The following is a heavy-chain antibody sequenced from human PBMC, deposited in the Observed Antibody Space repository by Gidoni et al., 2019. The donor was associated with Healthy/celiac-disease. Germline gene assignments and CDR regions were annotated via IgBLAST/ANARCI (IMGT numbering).Heavy chain of an antibody. Sequence: EVQQVEGGGGLVKPGGSLRPECAATGFTFSRYSMNWVRQAPVKGLAWVSSISSGSSYIYYADSVKGRFTISRDNAKNSLYLQMTSLRAEDTAVYYCARPSQRCCNYWGQGTLVTVSS. CDR1: GFTFSRYS. V-gene: IGHV3-21*01. CDR3: ARPSQRCCNY. CDR2: ISSGSSYI. D-gene: IGHD2-15*01. J-gene: IGHJ4*02.